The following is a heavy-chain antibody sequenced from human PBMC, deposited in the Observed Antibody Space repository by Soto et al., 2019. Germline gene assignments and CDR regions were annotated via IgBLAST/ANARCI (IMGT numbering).Heavy chain of an antibody. V-gene: IGHV4-59*01. Sequence: QVQLQESGPGLVKPSETLSLTCTVSGGSISSYYWSWIRQPPGKGLEWIGYIYYTGSTNYNPSLKSRVTIAVDTSKNQFSLKLSSVTAADTAVYYCARAPRGNYGYPSYFDYWGQGPLVTVSS. CDR2: IYYTGST. D-gene: IGHD3-10*01. J-gene: IGHJ4*02. CDR3: ARAPRGNYGYPSYFDY. CDR1: GGSISSYY.